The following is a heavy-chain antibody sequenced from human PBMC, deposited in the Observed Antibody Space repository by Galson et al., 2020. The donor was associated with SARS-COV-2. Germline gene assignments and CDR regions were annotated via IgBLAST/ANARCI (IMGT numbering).Heavy chain of an antibody. CDR1: GYVISKTNYF. CDR3: AREGDILTGYGYYYGVDV. Sequence: SATLSLTCSVSGYVISKTNYFWAWIRQAPGRGLEWIGSLSYSGNIYYNPSLKTRVTMSVDTSRNQFSLELTSVTAADTAVYYCAREGDILTGYGYYYGVDVWGQGTTVTVPS. CDR2: LSYSGNI. J-gene: IGHJ6*02. D-gene: IGHD3-9*01. V-gene: IGHV4-39*07.